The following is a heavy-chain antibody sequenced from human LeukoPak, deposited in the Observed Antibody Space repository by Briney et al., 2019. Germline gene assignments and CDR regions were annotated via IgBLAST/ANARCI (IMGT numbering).Heavy chain of an antibody. CDR2: ISSYSGNT. V-gene: IGHV1-18*01. D-gene: IGHD1-26*01. Sequence: ASVTLSCKASGYTFTSYGISWVRQAPGPGLERMGWISSYSGNTNYAQKLQGRVTMTTDTTTSTACRELRSLRSDDPAVYYCARDGATALDYWGQGTLVTVSS. CDR3: ARDGATALDY. CDR1: GYTFTSYG. J-gene: IGHJ4*02.